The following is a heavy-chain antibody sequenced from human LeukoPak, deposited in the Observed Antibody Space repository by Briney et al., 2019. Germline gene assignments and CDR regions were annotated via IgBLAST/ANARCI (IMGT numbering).Heavy chain of an antibody. CDR2: IKQDGSEK. V-gene: IGHV3-7*01. CDR3: ARNQLLSRYYFDY. D-gene: IGHD2-2*01. J-gene: IGHJ4*02. CDR1: GFTFSNYW. Sequence: GRSLRLSCAASGFTFSNYWMSWVRQAPGKGLEWVANIKQDGSEKFYVDSVKGRFTISRDNAKNSLYLQMNSLRAEDTAVYYCARNQLLSRYYFDYWGQGTLVTVSS.